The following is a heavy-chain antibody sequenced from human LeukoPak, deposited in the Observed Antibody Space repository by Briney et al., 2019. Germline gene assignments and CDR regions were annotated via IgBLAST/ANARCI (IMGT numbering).Heavy chain of an antibody. CDR2: IYYSGSA. V-gene: IGHV4-59*01. D-gene: IGHD6-25*01. Sequence: PSETLSLTRTVSGGSISDYSWSWIRQPPGKGLEWIGNIYYSGSANHNPSLKSRVTISRDTSKNQFSLKLTSVTTADTAVYYCARAGGVKTAALDLDYWGQGTLVAVSS. CDR1: GGSISDYS. J-gene: IGHJ4*02. CDR3: ARAGGVKTAALDLDY.